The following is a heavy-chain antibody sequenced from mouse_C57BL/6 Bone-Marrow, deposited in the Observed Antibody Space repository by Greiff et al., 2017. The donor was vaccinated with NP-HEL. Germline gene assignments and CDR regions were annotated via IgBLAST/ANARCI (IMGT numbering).Heavy chain of an antibody. CDR3: ARDRVARLDY. J-gene: IGHJ2*01. V-gene: IGHV3-6*01. Sequence: VQLQQSGPGLVTPSQSLSPPRSGIGYPLTSGYHWHWPRQSPGNTLEWMGYKSYDGCKNYNPSFKNRISITRYTSQNQFYLKLNSVTTEDTATYYCARDRVARLDYWGQGTTLTVSS. CDR2: KSYDGCK. D-gene: IGHD1-1*02. CDR1: GYPLTSGYH.